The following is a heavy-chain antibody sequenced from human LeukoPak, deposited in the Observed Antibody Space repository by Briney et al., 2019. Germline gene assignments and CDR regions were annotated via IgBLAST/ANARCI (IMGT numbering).Heavy chain of an antibody. D-gene: IGHD6-13*01. CDR2: ILYDGSNK. V-gene: IGHV3-30-3*01. CDR1: GFTFSSYA. Sequence: PGRSLRLSCAASGFTFSSYAMHWVRQAPGKGLEWVAVILYDGSNKYYADSVKGRFTISKDNSKNTVYLQMSSLRVDDTAVYYCAKAASSSWPSYYYGMDVWGQGTTVTVSS. CDR3: AKAASSSWPSYYYGMDV. J-gene: IGHJ6*02.